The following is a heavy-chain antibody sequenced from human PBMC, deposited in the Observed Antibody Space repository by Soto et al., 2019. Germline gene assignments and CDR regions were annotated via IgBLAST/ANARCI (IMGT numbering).Heavy chain of an antibody. CDR1: GFTFSSYA. V-gene: IGHV3-30-3*01. CDR3: ARDRWSGQPTSY. CDR2: ISYDGSNK. D-gene: IGHD3-3*01. Sequence: GGSLRLSCAASGFTFSSYAMHWVRQAPGKGLEWVAVISYDGSNKYYADSVKGRFTISRDNSKNTLYLQMNSLRAEDTAVYYCARDRWSGQPTSYWGQGTLVTVSS. J-gene: IGHJ4*02.